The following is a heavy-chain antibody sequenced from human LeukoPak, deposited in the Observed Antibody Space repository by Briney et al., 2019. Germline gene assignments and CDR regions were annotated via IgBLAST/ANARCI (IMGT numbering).Heavy chain of an antibody. J-gene: IGHJ2*01. V-gene: IGHV3-48*02. CDR1: GFTFSTYS. Sequence: GGSLRLSCAASGFTFSTYSINWVRQAPGKGLEWVSYISSGSSPIYYVDSVKGRFTISRDKAKNSLYLQMNSLRDDDTAVYYCARVHKNYWYFDLWGRGALVTVSS. CDR3: ARVHKNYWYFDL. CDR2: ISSGSSPI.